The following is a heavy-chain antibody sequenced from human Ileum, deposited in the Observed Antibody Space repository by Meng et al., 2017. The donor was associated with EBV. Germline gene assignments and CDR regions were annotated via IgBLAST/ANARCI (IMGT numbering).Heavy chain of an antibody. J-gene: IGHJ4*02. Sequence: QVRLQVSGPGLVKPPDPLSLTCAVSGYSISTTNWWGWIRQPPGKGLEWIGHIYYSGTTYNNPSLKSRVTMSIDPSKNQFSLKLSSVTAVDTAVYYCARNSESGSYIDYWGLGTLVTVSS. CDR3: ARNSESGSYIDY. D-gene: IGHD1-26*01. CDR1: GYSISTTNW. V-gene: IGHV4-28*01. CDR2: IYYSGTT.